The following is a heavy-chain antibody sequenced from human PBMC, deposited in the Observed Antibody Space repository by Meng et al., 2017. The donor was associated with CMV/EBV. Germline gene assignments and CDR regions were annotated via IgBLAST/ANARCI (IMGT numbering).Heavy chain of an antibody. CDR2: ISYDGSNK. CDR3: AREGLRTIFDRTYYYYGMDV. J-gene: IGHJ6*02. V-gene: IGHV3-30*04. D-gene: IGHD3-3*01. CDR1: GFTFSSYA. Sequence: GGSLRLSCAASGFTFSSYAMHWVRQAPGKGLEWVAVISYDGSNKYYADSVKGRFTISRDNSKNTLYLQMNSLRAEDTAVYYCAREGLRTIFDRTYYYYGMDVWGQGTTVTSP.